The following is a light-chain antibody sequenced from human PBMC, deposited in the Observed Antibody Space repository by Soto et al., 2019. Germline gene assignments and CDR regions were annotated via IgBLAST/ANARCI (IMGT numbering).Light chain of an antibody. Sequence: QSALTQPASVSGSPGQSITISCTGTSSDVGGYNHVSWHQQPPGKAPKLMIYDVTNRPSGVSNRFSGSKSGNTASLTISGLRAADEADYYCSSYTISNTLVVFGGGTKLTVL. CDR2: DVT. J-gene: IGLJ2*01. V-gene: IGLV2-14*03. CDR1: SSDVGGYNH. CDR3: SSYTISNTLVV.